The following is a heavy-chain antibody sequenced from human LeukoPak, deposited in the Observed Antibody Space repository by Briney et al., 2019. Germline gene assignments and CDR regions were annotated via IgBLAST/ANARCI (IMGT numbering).Heavy chain of an antibody. J-gene: IGHJ4*02. Sequence: GGSLRLSCAASGFNFNNAWMSWVRQAPGKGLEWVGRIRSKIDGGATDYAAPVKGRFTISRDDSKNTLYLQINSLKIEDTAMYYCYTSITDYWGQGALVTVSS. V-gene: IGHV3-15*07. D-gene: IGHD2-21*01. CDR3: YTSITDY. CDR1: GFNFNNAW. CDR2: IRSKIDGGAT.